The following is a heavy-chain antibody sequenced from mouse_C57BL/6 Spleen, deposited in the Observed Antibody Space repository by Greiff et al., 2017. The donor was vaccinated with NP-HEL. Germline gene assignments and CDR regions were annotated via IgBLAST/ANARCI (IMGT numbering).Heavy chain of an antibody. CDR2: IYPGDGDT. D-gene: IGHD2-12*01. Sequence: VQLQESGPELVKPGASVKISCKASGYAFSSSWMNWVKQRPGKGLEWIGRIYPGDGDTNYNGKFKGKATLTADKSSSTAYMQLSSLTSEDSAVYFCARDYSLDYWGQGTTLTVSS. V-gene: IGHV1-82*01. J-gene: IGHJ2*01. CDR3: ARDYSLDY. CDR1: GYAFSSSW.